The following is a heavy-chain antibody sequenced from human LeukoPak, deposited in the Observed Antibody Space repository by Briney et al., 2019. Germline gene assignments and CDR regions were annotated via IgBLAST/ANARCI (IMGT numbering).Heavy chain of an antibody. Sequence: GGSLRLSCAASGFSFSSYAMNWVRQAPGKGLEWVSIIFGAGKNTTYYADSVKGRFTVSRDNAKNSLYLQMNSLRVEDTAVYYCARAHNWKYGTFDYWGQGTLVTVSS. CDR2: IFGAGKNTT. V-gene: IGHV3-23*03. CDR1: GFSFSSYA. J-gene: IGHJ4*02. D-gene: IGHD1-7*01. CDR3: ARAHNWKYGTFDY.